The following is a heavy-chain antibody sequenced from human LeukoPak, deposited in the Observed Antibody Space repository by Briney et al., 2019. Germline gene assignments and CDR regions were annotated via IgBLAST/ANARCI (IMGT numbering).Heavy chain of an antibody. J-gene: IGHJ4*02. CDR1: GFTFSSYS. CDR2: ISSSSYI. D-gene: IGHD3-10*01. Sequence: GGSLRLSCAASGFTFSSYSMNWVRQAPGKGLEWVSSISSSSYIYYADSVKGRFTISRDNAKNSLYLQMNSLRAEDTAVYYCARDLISAYYYGSGSYPPLDYWGQGTLVTVSS. CDR3: ARDLISAYYYGSGSYPPLDY. V-gene: IGHV3-21*01.